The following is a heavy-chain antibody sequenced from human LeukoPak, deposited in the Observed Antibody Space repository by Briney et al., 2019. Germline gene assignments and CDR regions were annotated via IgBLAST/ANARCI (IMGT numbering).Heavy chain of an antibody. CDR2: ISSSGSTI. J-gene: IGHJ3*02. Sequence: GGSLRLSCAASGFTFSSYAMSWIRQAPGKGLEWVSYISSSGSTIYYADSVKGRFTISRDNAKNSLYLQMNSLRAEDTAVYYCARLADLGDAFDIWGQGTMVTVSS. V-gene: IGHV3-11*01. D-gene: IGHD3-16*01. CDR3: ARLADLGDAFDI. CDR1: GFTFSSYA.